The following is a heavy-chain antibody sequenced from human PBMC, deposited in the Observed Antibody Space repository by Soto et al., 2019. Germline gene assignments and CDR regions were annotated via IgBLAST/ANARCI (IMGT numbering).Heavy chain of an antibody. D-gene: IGHD4-17*01. CDR1: VFTFSSYG. CDR2: IWYDGSNK. J-gene: IGHJ4*02. Sequence: ESGGGVVQPGRSLRLSCAASVFTFSSYGMHWVRQAPGKGLEWVAVIWYDGSNKYYADSVKGRFTISRDNSKNTLYLQMNSLRAEDTAVYYCARDLMTTVTGGDYWGQGTLVTVSS. CDR3: ARDLMTTVTGGDY. V-gene: IGHV3-33*01.